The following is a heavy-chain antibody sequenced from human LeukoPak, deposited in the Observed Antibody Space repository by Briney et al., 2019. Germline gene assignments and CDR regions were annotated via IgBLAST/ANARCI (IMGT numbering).Heavy chain of an antibody. D-gene: IGHD2-2*01. J-gene: IGHJ5*02. CDR1: GGSISSYY. Sequence: ASETLSLTCTVSGGSISSYYWSWIRQPPGKGLEWIGYIYYSGSTNYNPSLKSRVTISVDTSKNQFSLKLSSVTAADTAVYYCARQGPYCSSTSCYAGWFDPWGQGTLVTVSS. CDR2: IYYSGST. V-gene: IGHV4-59*08. CDR3: ARQGPYCSSTSCYAGWFDP.